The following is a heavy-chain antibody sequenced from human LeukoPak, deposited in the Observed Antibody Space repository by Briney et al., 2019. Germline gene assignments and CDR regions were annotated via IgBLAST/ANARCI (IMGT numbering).Heavy chain of an antibody. CDR2: IRSKAYGGTT. V-gene: IGHV3-49*04. D-gene: IGHD2-2*01. Sequence: PGRSLRLSCTASGFTFGDYAMSWVRQAPGKGLEWVGFIRSKAYGGTTEYAASVKGRFTISRDDSKSIAYLQTNSLKTEDTAVYYCTRDFGDIVVVPAAMEDYWGQGTLVTVSS. CDR3: TRDFGDIVVVPAAMEDY. CDR1: GFTFGDYA. J-gene: IGHJ4*02.